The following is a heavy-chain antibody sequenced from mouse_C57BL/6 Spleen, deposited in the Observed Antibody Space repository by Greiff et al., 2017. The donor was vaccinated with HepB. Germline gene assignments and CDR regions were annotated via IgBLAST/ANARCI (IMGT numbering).Heavy chain of an antibody. Sequence: QVQLKESGAELMKPGASVKLSCKATGYTFTGYWIEWVKQRPGHGLEWIGEILPGSGSTNYNEKFKGKATFTADTSSNTAYMQLSSLTTEDSAIYYCATPNWDERGFAYWGQGTLVTVSA. V-gene: IGHV1-9*01. J-gene: IGHJ3*01. CDR1: GYTFTGYW. CDR3: ATPNWDERGFAY. CDR2: ILPGSGST. D-gene: IGHD4-1*01.